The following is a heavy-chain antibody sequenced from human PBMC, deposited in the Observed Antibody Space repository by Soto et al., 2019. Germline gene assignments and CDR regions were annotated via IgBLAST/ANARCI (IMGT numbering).Heavy chain of an antibody. CDR3: ARVGSPMVRRLIMNLDH. D-gene: IGHD3-10*01. V-gene: IGHV1-18*01. Sequence: ASVKVSCKASGYTFTSYGISWVRQAPGQGLEWMGWISAYNGNTNYAQKLQGRVTMTTDTSTSTAYMELRSLRSDDTALYYCARVGSPMVRRLIMNLDHWGQGALVTVSS. J-gene: IGHJ4*02. CDR2: ISAYNGNT. CDR1: GYTFTSYG.